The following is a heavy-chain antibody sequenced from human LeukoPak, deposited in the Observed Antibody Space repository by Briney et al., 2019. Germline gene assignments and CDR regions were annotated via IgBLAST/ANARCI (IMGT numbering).Heavy chain of an antibody. CDR1: GFTVSTNY. V-gene: IGHV3-53*01. CDR3: AKTGGSYGDYVNF. D-gene: IGHD4-17*01. J-gene: IGHJ4*02. Sequence: GGSLRLSCAASGFTVSTNYMSWVRQAPGKGLEYVSVLYSDGDTYYAGSVKGRFTIYRDNSKNTLYLQMNSLRAEDTAVYYCAKTGGSYGDYVNFWGQGTLVTVSS. CDR2: LYSDGDT.